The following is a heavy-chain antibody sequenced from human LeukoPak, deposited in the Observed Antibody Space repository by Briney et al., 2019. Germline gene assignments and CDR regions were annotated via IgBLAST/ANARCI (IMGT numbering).Heavy chain of an antibody. CDR3: ARDGPPDFYYYYYMDV. CDR1: GYSLSSGYF. V-gene: IGHV4-38-2*02. CDR2: IYNSGST. Sequence: PSETLSLTCTVSGYSLSSGYFWGWIRQPPGKGLEWIGTIYNSGSTYYNASLESRVTISVDTSKNQFSLKLSSVTAADTAVYYCARDGPPDFYYYYYMDVWGKGTTVTVSS. D-gene: IGHD1-14*01. J-gene: IGHJ6*03.